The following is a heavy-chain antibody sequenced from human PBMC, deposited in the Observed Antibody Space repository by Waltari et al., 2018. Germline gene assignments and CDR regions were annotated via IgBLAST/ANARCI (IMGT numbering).Heavy chain of an antibody. CDR1: GGSMRSYY. D-gene: IGHD4-17*01. CDR3: ARFYGANSHFDT. J-gene: IGHJ4*01. Sequence: QVQLQESGPGLVKPSETLSLTCNVSGGSMRSYYWTWIRQPPGKGLEWSWFVYYSGSTNYNPSLKSRVTISVDTSKSQFSLNLNSVTAADTAVYYCARFYGANSHFDTWGQGTLVTVSS. CDR2: VYYSGST. V-gene: IGHV4-59*01.